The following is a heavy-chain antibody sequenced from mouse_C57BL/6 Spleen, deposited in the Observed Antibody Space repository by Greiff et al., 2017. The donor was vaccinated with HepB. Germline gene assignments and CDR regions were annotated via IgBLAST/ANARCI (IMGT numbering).Heavy chain of an antibody. CDR2: IHPSDSDT. Sequence: QVQLQQPGAELVKPGASVKVSCKASGYTFTSYWMHWVKQRPGQGLEWIGRIHPSDSDTNYNQKFKGKATLTVDKSSSTAYMQLISLTSEDSAVYYCAIYDYYGSFDYWGQGTTLTVSS. J-gene: IGHJ2*01. CDR1: GYTFTSYW. CDR3: AIYDYYGSFDY. D-gene: IGHD1-1*01. V-gene: IGHV1-74*01.